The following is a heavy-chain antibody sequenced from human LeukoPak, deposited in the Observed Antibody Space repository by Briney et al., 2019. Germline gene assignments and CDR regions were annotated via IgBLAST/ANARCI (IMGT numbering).Heavy chain of an antibody. Sequence: WASVKVSCKASGGTFSSYAISWVRQAPGQGLEWMGGIIPIFGTANYAQKFQGRVTITTDESTSTAYMELSSLRSDDTAVYYCARTNLDCKNGVCYDYWGQGTLVTVSS. V-gene: IGHV1-69*05. D-gene: IGHD2-8*01. CDR2: IIPIFGTA. J-gene: IGHJ4*02. CDR3: ARTNLDCKNGVCYDY. CDR1: GGTFSSYA.